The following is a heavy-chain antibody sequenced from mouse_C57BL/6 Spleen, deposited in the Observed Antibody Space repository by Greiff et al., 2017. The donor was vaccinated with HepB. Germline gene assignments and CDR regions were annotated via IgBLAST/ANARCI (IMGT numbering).Heavy chain of an antibody. V-gene: IGHV5-17*01. J-gene: IGHJ4*01. CDR1: GFTFSDYG. CDR2: ISSGSSTI. Sequence: EVKLMESGGGLVKPGGSLKLSCAASGFTFSDYGMHWVRQAPEKGLEWVAYISSGSSTIYYADTVKGRFTISRDNAKNTLFLQMTSLRSEDTAMYYCARTDYVYAMDYWGQGTSVTVSS. D-gene: IGHD2-4*01. CDR3: ARTDYVYAMDY.